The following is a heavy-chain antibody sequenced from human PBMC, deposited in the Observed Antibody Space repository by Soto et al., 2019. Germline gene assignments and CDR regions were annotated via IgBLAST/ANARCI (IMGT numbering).Heavy chain of an antibody. Sequence: ASVKVSCKASGYTFTSYYINWVLQATGQGLEWMGWMNPNSGNTGYAQKFQGRVTMTRNTSISTAYMELSSLRSEDTAVYYCARTNDIVVVPALNWFDPWGQGTLVTVSS. D-gene: IGHD2-2*01. CDR2: MNPNSGNT. J-gene: IGHJ5*02. CDR1: GYTFTSYY. CDR3: ARTNDIVVVPALNWFDP. V-gene: IGHV1-8*01.